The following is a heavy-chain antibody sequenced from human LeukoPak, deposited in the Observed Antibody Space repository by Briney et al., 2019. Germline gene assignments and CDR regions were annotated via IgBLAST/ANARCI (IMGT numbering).Heavy chain of an antibody. CDR3: AMKAVPRPRLHDAFDF. CDR1: GFTFSSYG. CDR2: IRYDGSNK. Sequence: GGSLRLSRATSGFTFSSYGMHWVRQAPGKGLEWVAFIRYDGSNKYYADSVKGRFTISRDNSKNTLYLQMNSLRADDTAVYYCAMKAVPRPRLHDAFDFWGQGTVVSVSS. V-gene: IGHV3-30*02. J-gene: IGHJ3*01. D-gene: IGHD5-24*01.